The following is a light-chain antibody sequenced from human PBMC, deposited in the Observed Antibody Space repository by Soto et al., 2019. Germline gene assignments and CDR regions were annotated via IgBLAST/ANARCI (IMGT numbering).Light chain of an antibody. CDR3: QQYDNRPPA. V-gene: IGKV1-33*01. J-gene: IGKJ4*01. CDR1: QDISNY. Sequence: DIQMTQSPSSLSASVGDRVTITCQASQDISNYLNWYQQKPGKAPKLLIYDASNLETGVPSRFSGSGSGTDFPVTISSLQPEDIATYYCQQYDNRPPAFGGGTKVEIK. CDR2: DAS.